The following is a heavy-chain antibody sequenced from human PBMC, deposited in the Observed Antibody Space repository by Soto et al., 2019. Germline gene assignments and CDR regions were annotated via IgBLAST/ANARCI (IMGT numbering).Heavy chain of an antibody. CDR3: ARGGLYIAVAGRTFDY. J-gene: IGHJ4*02. Sequence: EVQLVESGGGLVQPGGSLRLSCAASGFTFSSYAMHWVCQAPGKGLEYVSAISSNEGSTYYANSVKGRFTFSRDNSKNTLYLQMGSLRTEDMAVYYCARGGLYIAVAGRTFDYWGQGTLVTVSS. CDR2: ISSNEGST. V-gene: IGHV3-64*01. D-gene: IGHD6-19*01. CDR1: GFTFSSYA.